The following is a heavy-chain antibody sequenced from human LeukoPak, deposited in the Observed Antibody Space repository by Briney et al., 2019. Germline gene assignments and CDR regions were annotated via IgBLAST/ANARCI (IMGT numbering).Heavy chain of an antibody. D-gene: IGHD6-6*01. CDR3: AKGSAAARPYYFDY. V-gene: IGHV3-23*01. J-gene: IGHJ4*02. CDR2: ITGGGGDT. CDR1: AFIFSGHW. Sequence: GGSLRLSCEGSAFIFSGHWMNWVRQAPGKGLEWVSAITGGGGDTYHADSVKGRFTISRDNSKNTLYLQMNSLRAEDTAVYYCAKGSAAARPYYFDYWGQGTLVTVSS.